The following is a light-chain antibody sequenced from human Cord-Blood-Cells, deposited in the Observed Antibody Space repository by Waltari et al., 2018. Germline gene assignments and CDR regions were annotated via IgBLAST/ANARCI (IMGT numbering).Light chain of an antibody. CDR3: CSYAGSSTWV. V-gene: IGLV2-23*01. J-gene: IGLJ3*02. CDR1: SIDVGSYNV. Sequence: HSSVTHPAAVSGSPGQSSTISCTGISIDVGSYNVVSWYQQHPDNAPKPMIYEGRKRPSGVSNRFSGSKSGNTSSLTISGLQAEDEADYYCCSYAGSSTWVFGGGTKLTVL. CDR2: EGR.